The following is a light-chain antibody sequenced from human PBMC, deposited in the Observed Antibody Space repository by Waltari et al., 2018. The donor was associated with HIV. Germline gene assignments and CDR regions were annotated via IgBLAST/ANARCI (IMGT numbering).Light chain of an antibody. CDR3: QSFDRLSALPI. CDR2: TNT. J-gene: IGLJ2*01. V-gene: IGLV1-40*01. Sequence: QSALTQPPSLSGAPGQRVTISCTGLRTTNFGTTYDVHWYQLLPGTGPWLIISTNTHRPSGVPDRFSASKSGTSASLAITGLQAEDEADYYCQSFDRLSALPIFGGGTKVTV. CDR1: RTTNFGTTYD.